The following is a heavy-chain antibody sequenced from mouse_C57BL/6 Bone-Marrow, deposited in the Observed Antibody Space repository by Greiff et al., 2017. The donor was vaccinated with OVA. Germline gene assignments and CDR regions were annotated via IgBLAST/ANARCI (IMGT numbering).Heavy chain of an antibody. CDR3: TTRVMITRYFDV. Sequence: EVKLQESGAELVRPGASVKLSCTASGFNIKDDYMHWVQQMPEQGLEWIGWIDPGNGDIDYASKFQGKATITADTSSNTAYLQLSSLTSEDTAVYYCTTRVMITRYFDVWGTGTTVTVSS. CDR1: GFNIKDDY. CDR2: IDPGNGDI. D-gene: IGHD2-4*01. J-gene: IGHJ1*03. V-gene: IGHV14-4*01.